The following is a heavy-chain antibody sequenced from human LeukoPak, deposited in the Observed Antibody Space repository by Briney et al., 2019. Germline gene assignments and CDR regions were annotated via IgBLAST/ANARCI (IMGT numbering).Heavy chain of an antibody. CDR3: ARAASSSWTDFAS. V-gene: IGHV3-11*01. CDR1: GFTFSDYD. Sequence: GGSLRLSCAASGFTFSDYDMSWIRQAPGKGLEWVSYISSSGSTIYYADSVKGRFTISRDNAKNSLYLQMNSLRAEDTAVYYCARAASSSWTDFASWGQGTLVTVSS. CDR2: ISSSGSTI. J-gene: IGHJ4*02. D-gene: IGHD6-13*01.